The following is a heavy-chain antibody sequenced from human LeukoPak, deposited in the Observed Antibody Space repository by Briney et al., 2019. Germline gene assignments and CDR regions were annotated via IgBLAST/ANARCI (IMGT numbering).Heavy chain of an antibody. Sequence: GGSLRLSCAASGFTFSIYSMTWVRQAPGKGLEWVSSISSSSSYIYYADSVKGRFTISRDNAKNSLYLQMKSLRAEDAAVYYCASKPNTVTTLYYWGQGTLVTVSS. D-gene: IGHD4-17*01. CDR3: ASKPNTVTTLYY. J-gene: IGHJ4*02. V-gene: IGHV3-21*01. CDR1: GFTFSIYS. CDR2: ISSSSSYI.